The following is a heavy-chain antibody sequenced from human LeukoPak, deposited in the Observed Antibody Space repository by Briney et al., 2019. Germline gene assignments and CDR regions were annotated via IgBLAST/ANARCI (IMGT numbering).Heavy chain of an antibody. CDR3: AREVGDSWTLQYYYYGMDV. D-gene: IGHD3-10*01. CDR2: IIPNSGGT. CDR1: GYTFTGYY. Sequence: ASVKVSCKASGYTFTGYYMHWVRQAPGQGLEWMGWIIPNSGGTNYAQKFQGRVTMTRDTSISTAYMELSRLRSDDTAVYYCAREVGDSWTLQYYYYGMDVWGQGTTVTVSS. J-gene: IGHJ6*02. V-gene: IGHV1-2*02.